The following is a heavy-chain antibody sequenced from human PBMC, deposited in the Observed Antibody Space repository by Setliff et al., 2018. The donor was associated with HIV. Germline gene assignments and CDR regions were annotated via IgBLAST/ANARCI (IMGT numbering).Heavy chain of an antibody. V-gene: IGHV4-59*08. CDR2: IFHTGSA. J-gene: IGHJ4*01. D-gene: IGHD2-2*01. Sequence: PSETLSLTCTVSGASMRDYYWTWIRQSPGKGLEWIGHIFHTGSATYNPSLKSRITISLYTSKRQFSLTMTSVTAADTAVYYCARGLSSQTYWGTRPLGLDYWGQGSLVTVSS. CDR1: GASMRDYY. CDR3: ARGLSSQTYWGTRPLGLDY.